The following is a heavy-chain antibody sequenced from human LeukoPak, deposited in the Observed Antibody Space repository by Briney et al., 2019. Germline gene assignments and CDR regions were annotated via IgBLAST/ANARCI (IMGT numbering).Heavy chain of an antibody. CDR3: TSWGDTTAEYFQR. J-gene: IGHJ1*01. CDR2: INPDGRDT. Sequence: GGSLRLSCVVSGFTFNRCWMSWVRQAPGKGLGWVAHINPDGRDTYYVDSVKGRFTISRDNAQNSMYLQMNSLRVEDTAVYYCTSWGDTTAEYFQRWGQGTLVTVSS. D-gene: IGHD2-21*02. CDR1: GFTFNRCW. V-gene: IGHV3-7*01.